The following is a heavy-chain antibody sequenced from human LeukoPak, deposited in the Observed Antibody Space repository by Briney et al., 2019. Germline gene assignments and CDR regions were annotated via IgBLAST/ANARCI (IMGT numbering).Heavy chain of an antibody. J-gene: IGHJ4*02. CDR2: ISWNSGSI. V-gene: IGHV3-9*01. CDR1: GFTFDDYA. Sequence: PGRCLRLSCAASGFTFDDYAMHWVRQAPGKGLEWVSGISWNSGSIGYADSVKGRFTISRDNAKNSLYLQMNSLRAEDTALYYCAKDRPRYYDILTGYGFDYWGQGTLVTVSS. D-gene: IGHD3-9*01. CDR3: AKDRPRYYDILTGYGFDY.